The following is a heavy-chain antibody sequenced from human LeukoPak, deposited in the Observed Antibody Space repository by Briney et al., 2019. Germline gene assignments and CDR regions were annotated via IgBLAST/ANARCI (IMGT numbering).Heavy chain of an antibody. V-gene: IGHV1-46*01. J-gene: IGHJ4*02. D-gene: IGHD3-22*01. CDR3: ARDGTVSGYDSSVYTY. Sequence: ASVKVSCKASGYTFTSYYMHWVRQDPGQGREWMGIINPRGGSTSYAQKLQGRVTITRDSSTSTVYMKLSSLRAEDTAVYYCARDGTVSGYDSSVYTYWGEGTLVTVSS. CDR1: GYTFTSYY. CDR2: INPRGGST.